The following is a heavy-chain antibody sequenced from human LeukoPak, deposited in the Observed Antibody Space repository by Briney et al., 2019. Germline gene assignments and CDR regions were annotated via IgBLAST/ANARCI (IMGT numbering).Heavy chain of an antibody. D-gene: IGHD6-6*01. CDR1: GFTFSNAW. CDR3: TTPSDFEYSSSSGGFDY. Sequence: PGGSLRLSCAASGFTFSNAWMSWVRQAPEKGLEWVGRIKSKTDGGTTDYAAPVKGRFTISRDDSKNTLYLQMNSLKTEDTAVYYCTTPSDFEYSSSSGGFDYWGQGTLVTVSS. CDR2: IKSKTDGGTT. V-gene: IGHV3-15*01. J-gene: IGHJ4*02.